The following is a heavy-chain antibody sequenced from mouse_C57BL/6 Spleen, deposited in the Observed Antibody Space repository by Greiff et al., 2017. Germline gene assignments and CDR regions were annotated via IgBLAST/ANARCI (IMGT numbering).Heavy chain of an antibody. V-gene: IGHV1-5*01. J-gene: IGHJ2*01. Sequence: EVQLQQSGTVLARPGASVKMSCKTSGYTFTSYWMHWVKQRPGQGLEWIGAIYPGNSDTSYNQKFKGKAKLTAVTSASTAYMELSSLTKEDSAVYYCTRDVSDGYCPFDYWGKGTTLTVSS. CDR2: IYPGNSDT. D-gene: IGHD2-3*01. CDR1: GYTFTSYW. CDR3: TRDVSDGYCPFDY.